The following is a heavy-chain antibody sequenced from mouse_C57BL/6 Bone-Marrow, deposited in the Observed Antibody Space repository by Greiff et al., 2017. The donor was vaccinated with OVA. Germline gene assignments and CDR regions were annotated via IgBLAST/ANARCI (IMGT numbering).Heavy chain of an antibody. Sequence: EVQLQESGGGLVKPGGSLKLSCAASGFTFSDYGMHWVRQAPEKGLEWVAYISSGSSTISYADTVKGRFTISRDNAQNTLFLQMTSLRSEDTAMYYCARGRWLFAYWGQGTLVTVSA. J-gene: IGHJ3*01. CDR1: GFTFSDYG. CDR2: ISSGSSTI. CDR3: ARGRWLFAY. D-gene: IGHD2-3*01. V-gene: IGHV5-17*01.